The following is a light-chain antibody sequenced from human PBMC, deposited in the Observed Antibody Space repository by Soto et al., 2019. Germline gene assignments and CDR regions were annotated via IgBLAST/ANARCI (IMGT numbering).Light chain of an antibody. CDR3: MQALQTGWT. CDR1: QSLLHSNGFNY. V-gene: IGKV2-28*01. J-gene: IGKJ1*01. Sequence: DLVMTQSPLSLPVTPGEPASISCRSSQSLLHSNGFNYLDWYLQKPGQSPQLLIYWGSTRASGVPDRFSGSGSGTDFTLKISRVEAEDVGVYYCMQALQTGWTFGQGTKVEIK. CDR2: WGS.